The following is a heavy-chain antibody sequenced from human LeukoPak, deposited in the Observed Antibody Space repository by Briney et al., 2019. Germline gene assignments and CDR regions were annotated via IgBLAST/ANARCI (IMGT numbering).Heavy chain of an antibody. V-gene: IGHV1-2*02. CDR3: ARDPWSSGHFDY. CDR2: INPNSGGT. J-gene: IGHJ4*02. CDR1: GYTFTGCY. D-gene: IGHD6-19*01. Sequence: ASVKVSCKASGYTFTGCYMHWVRQAPGQGLEWMGWINPNSGGTNYAQKFQGRVTMTRDTSISTAYMELSRLRSDDTAVYYCARDPWSSGHFDYWGQGTLVTVSS.